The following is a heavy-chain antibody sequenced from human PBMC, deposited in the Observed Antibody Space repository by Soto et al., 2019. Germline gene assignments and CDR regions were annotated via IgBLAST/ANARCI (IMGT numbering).Heavy chain of an antibody. CDR3: AREHRELLDY. J-gene: IGHJ4*02. CDR2: MNPNSGNT. D-gene: IGHD1-26*01. CDR1: GYTFTSYD. V-gene: IGHV1-8*01. Sequence: GASVKVSCKASGYTFTSYDINWVRQATGQGLEWMGWMNPNSGNTGYAQKFQGRVTMTRNTSTSTAYMELRSLRSDDTAVYYCAREHRELLDYWAQGTLVTVSS.